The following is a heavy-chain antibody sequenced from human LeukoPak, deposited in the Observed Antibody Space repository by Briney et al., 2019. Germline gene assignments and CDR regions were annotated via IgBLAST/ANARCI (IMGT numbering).Heavy chain of an antibody. Sequence: GGSLRLSCAASGFDLSTYEMNWVRQAPGKGLEWIADITISGHTKNYADSVKGRFTISRDNARTSLYLQMSSLRVEDTGVYYCARGDPHADLWGQGTLVTVSS. V-gene: IGHV3-48*03. J-gene: IGHJ5*02. CDR1: GFDLSTYE. CDR3: ARGDPHADL. CDR2: ITISGHTK.